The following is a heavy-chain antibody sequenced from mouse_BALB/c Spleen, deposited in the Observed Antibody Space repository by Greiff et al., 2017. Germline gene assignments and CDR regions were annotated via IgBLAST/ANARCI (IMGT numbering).Heavy chain of an antibody. J-gene: IGHJ4*01. CDR1: GYTFTSYV. D-gene: IGHD1-1*01. Sequence: EVQLQQSGPELVKPGASVKMSCKASGYTFTSYVMHWVKQKPGQGLEWIGYINPYNDGTKYNEKFKGKATLTSDKSSSTAYMELSSLTSEDSAVYYCARIYYGSSWDYAMDDWGQGTSVTVSS. V-gene: IGHV1-14*01. CDR3: ARIYYGSSWDYAMDD. CDR2: INPYNDGT.